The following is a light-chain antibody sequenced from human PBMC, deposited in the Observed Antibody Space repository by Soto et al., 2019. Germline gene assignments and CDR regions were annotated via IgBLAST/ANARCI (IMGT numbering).Light chain of an antibody. CDR3: QQYNSWWT. CDR1: QSVSIW. J-gene: IGKJ2*02. CDR2: KAS. V-gene: IGKV1-5*03. Sequence: DIQMTQSPSTLSASVGDRVTITCRASQSVSIWLAWYQQKPGKAPKLLIYKASNLESGVPLRFSGSGSGTEFTLTISSLQPDDFATYYCQQYNSWWTFGQGTKLEIK.